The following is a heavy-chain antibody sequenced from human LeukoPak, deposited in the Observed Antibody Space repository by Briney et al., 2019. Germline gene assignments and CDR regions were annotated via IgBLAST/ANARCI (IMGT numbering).Heavy chain of an antibody. Sequence: GGSLRLSCAASGFTLSSYAMSWIRQAPGKGLEWVSYISSSSSYTNYADSVKGRFTISRDNAKNSLYLQMNSLRAEDTAVYYCARGKLPLFGYWGQGTLVTVSS. J-gene: IGHJ4*02. CDR1: GFTLSSYA. D-gene: IGHD3-10*01. CDR3: ARGKLPLFGY. CDR2: ISSSSSYT. V-gene: IGHV3-11*06.